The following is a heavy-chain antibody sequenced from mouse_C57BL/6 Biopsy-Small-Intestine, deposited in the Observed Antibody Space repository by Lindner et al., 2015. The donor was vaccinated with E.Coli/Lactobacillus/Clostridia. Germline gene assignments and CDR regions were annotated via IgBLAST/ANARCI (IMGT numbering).Heavy chain of an antibody. V-gene: IGHV1-22*01. CDR2: INPNNGGT. Sequence: LQESGPELVKPGASVKMSCKASGYTFTDYNMHWVKQSHGKSLEWIGYINPNNGGTSYNQKFKGKATLTVDTSSSTAYMELHSLTSEDSAVYFCARDDTLDYWGQGTTLTVSS. CDR1: GYTFTDYN. CDR3: ARDDTLDY. J-gene: IGHJ2*01. D-gene: IGHD2-12*01.